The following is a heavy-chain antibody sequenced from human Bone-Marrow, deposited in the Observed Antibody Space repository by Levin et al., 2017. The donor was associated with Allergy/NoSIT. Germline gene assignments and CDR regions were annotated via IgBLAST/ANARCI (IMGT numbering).Heavy chain of an antibody. D-gene: IGHD3-16*01. CDR3: AMGEYYFDY. J-gene: IGHJ4*02. CDR1: GGSISSYY. CDR2: IYYSGST. V-gene: IGHV4-59*01. Sequence: SCTVSGGSISSYYWSWIRQPPGKGLEWIGYIYYSGSTNYNPSLKSRVTISVDTSKNQFSLKLSSVTAADTAVYYCAMGEYYFDYWGQGTLVTVSS.